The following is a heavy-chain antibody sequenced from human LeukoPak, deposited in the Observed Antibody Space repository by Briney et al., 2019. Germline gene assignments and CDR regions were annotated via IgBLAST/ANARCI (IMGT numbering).Heavy chain of an antibody. CDR1: GGSISSSSYY. CDR2: IYYSGST. J-gene: IGHJ4*02. V-gene: IGHV4-39*01. D-gene: IGHD3-3*01. CDR3: ASGGSGYLLDY. Sequence: SETLSLTCTVSGGSISSSSYYWGWIRQPPGKGLEWIGSIYYSGSTYYNPSLKSRVTISVDTSKNQFSLKLSSVTAADTAVYYCASGGSGYLLDYWGQGTLVTVSS.